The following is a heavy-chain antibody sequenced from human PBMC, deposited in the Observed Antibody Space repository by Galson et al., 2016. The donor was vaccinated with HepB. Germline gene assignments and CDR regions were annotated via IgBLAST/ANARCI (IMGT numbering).Heavy chain of an antibody. Sequence: CAISGDSVSSNSAGWNWIRQSPSRGLEWLGRTFYRSNWQNDYAESVKSRITINPDTSKNQFSLQLNSVTPEDTAVYYCARSYLLGRGFGWWGRGTLVTASS. CDR1: GDSVSSNSAG. V-gene: IGHV6-1*01. CDR3: ARSYLLGRGFGW. J-gene: IGHJ4*02. CDR2: TFYRSNWQN. D-gene: IGHD7-27*01.